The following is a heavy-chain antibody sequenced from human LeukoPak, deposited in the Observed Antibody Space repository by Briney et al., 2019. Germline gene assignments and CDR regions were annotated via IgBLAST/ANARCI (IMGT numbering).Heavy chain of an antibody. V-gene: IGHV3-13*01. CDR2: IDTAGGT. CDR1: GFTFSNYD. Sequence: GGCLRLSCAAPGFTFSNYDMHLVRQATGKALEWVSAIDTAGGTYYPGSVKGRFTIFRENSKNSLYLQMDTLRAEDTAVYFCVRELMGPGRYYYMDAWGKGTTVTVSS. D-gene: IGHD2-8*01. J-gene: IGHJ6*03. CDR3: VRELMGPGRYYYMDA.